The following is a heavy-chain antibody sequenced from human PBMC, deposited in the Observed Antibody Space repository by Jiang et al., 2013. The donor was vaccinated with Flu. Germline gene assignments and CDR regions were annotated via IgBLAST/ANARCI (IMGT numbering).Heavy chain of an antibody. D-gene: IGHD3-22*01. CDR2: IYWNDDK. V-gene: IGHV2-5*01. CDR3: ARSRVWVYYDKSHHTPGSIHFDY. J-gene: IGHJ4*02. CDR1: GFSLSTSGVG. Sequence: KPTQTLTLTCTFSGFSLSTSGVGVGWIRQPPGKALEWLALIYWNDDKRYSPSLKSRLTITKDTSKNQVVLTMTNMDPVDTATYYCARSRVWVYYDKSHHTPGSIHFDYWGQGTLVTVSS.